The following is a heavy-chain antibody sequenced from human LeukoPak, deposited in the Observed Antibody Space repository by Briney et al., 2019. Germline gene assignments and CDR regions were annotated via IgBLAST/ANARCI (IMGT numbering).Heavy chain of an antibody. CDR1: GFTFSSNS. Sequence: GGSLRLSCAASGFTFSSNSMNWVRQAPGKGLEWVSSISGSGTYTYYADSVKGRFPISRDNAKNSVYQQMNSLRAEDTAVYYCARDLAYCGGDCGHWGQGTLVTVSP. D-gene: IGHD2-21*01. J-gene: IGHJ4*02. CDR2: ISGSGTYT. V-gene: IGHV3-21*01. CDR3: ARDLAYCGGDCGH.